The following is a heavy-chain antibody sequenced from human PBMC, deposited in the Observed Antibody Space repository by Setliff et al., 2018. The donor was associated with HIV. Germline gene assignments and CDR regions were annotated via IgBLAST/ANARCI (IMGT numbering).Heavy chain of an antibody. D-gene: IGHD3-22*01. CDR2: VSYSGPT. V-gene: IGHV4-39*02. J-gene: IGHJ4*02. CDR3: ASGARYSYYYDGSGYYRHFDY. Sequence: PSETLSLTCIVSGVSISDTNYYWGWIRQPPGKGLEWIGSVSYSGPTYHNPSLKSRLASFIDTSKNHFSLYLNSVTAADTAVYYCASGARYSYYYDGSGYYRHFDYWGQGTLVTVSS. CDR1: GVSISDTNYY.